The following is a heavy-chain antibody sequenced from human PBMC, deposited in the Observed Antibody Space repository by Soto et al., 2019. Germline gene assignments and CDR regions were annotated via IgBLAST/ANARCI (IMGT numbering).Heavy chain of an antibody. CDR3: ARSWGGDGYSH. CDR2: IYHTGST. J-gene: IGHJ4*02. Sequence: SETLSLTCNVSGDSLNSGAYYWTWIRQSPGRGLEWIGHIYHTGSTNYNPSLRSRLTISLDTSKSHFSLTLRSVNAVDTGVYHCARSWGGDGYSHWGQGTLVTVSS. CDR1: GDSLNSGAYY. D-gene: IGHD2-15*01. V-gene: IGHV4-61*03.